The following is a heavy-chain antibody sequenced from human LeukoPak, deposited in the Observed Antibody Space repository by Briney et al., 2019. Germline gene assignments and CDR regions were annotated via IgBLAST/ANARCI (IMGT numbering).Heavy chain of an antibody. Sequence: PSETLSLTCTASGGSISSYYWSWIRQPPGKGLEWIGYIYYSGSTNYNPSLKSRVTISVDTSKNQFSLKLSSVTAADTAVYYCARTRAGRLRYFDWLEFDYWGQGTLVTVSS. J-gene: IGHJ4*02. CDR3: ARTRAGRLRYFDWLEFDY. V-gene: IGHV4-59*08. D-gene: IGHD3-9*01. CDR1: GGSISSYY. CDR2: IYYSGST.